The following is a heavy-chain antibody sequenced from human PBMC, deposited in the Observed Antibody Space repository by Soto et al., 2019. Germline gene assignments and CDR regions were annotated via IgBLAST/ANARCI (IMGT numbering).Heavy chain of an antibody. D-gene: IGHD3-3*02. J-gene: IGHJ4*01. CDR1: GFTFSSFG. V-gene: IGHV3-30*18. Sequence: GGSLRLSCAASGFTFSSFGMHWVRQAPGKGLEWVAVISYDGTEEKNADSVKGRATVSRDNSKNTVYLQMNRLRGDDSAIYYCAKGRFDVVTISPFDHWGQGTLVTVSS. CDR2: ISYDGTEE. CDR3: AKGRFDVVTISPFDH.